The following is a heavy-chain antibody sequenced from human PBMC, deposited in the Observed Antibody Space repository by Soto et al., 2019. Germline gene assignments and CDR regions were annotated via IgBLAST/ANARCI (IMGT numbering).Heavy chain of an antibody. J-gene: IGHJ6*02. CDR2: ISGSGDRT. Sequence: EAQLSESGGDSVQPGGSLRLSCGASGFTFSTHAMSLVLRFPGKGLQWASAISGSGDRTYYADSVKGRFTISRDNSRNMLYLQMNSLSAEDTAIYYCVKDWSGDKCPCMDVWGPGTTVTVSS. D-gene: IGHD3-3*01. V-gene: IGHV3-23*01. CDR1: GFTFSTHA. CDR3: VKDWSGDKCPCMDV.